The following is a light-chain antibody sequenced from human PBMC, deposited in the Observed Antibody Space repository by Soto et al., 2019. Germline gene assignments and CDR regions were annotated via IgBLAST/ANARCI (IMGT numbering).Light chain of an antibody. CDR3: NSYAGRNNV. Sequence: ALTQPPSASGSPGQSVTISCTGSSSDVGGYNYVSWYQQHPGKAPKLMIYEVSKRPSGVPDRFSGSKSGNTASLTVSGLQAEDEADYYCNSYAGRNNVFGTGTKVTVL. CDR1: SSDVGGYNY. J-gene: IGLJ1*01. V-gene: IGLV2-8*01. CDR2: EVS.